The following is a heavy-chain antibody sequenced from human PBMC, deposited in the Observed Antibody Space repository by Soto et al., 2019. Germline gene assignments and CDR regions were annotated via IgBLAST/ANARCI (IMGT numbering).Heavy chain of an antibody. CDR1: GFTFDDYG. J-gene: IGHJ4*02. CDR3: AILFYDSSGYYLQPTDY. Sequence: EVQLVESGGSVVRPGGSLRLSCAVSGFTFDDYGMNWVRQDPGKGLEWVSGINWSGDSAGYADSVKGRFTISRDNTKNSLYLQMNSLRAEDTALYYCAILFYDSSGYYLQPTDYWGQGTLVTVSS. D-gene: IGHD3-22*01. CDR2: INWSGDSA. V-gene: IGHV3-20*04.